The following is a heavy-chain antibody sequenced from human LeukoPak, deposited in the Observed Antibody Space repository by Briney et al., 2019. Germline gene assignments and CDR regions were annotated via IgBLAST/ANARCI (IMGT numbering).Heavy chain of an antibody. J-gene: IGHJ6*03. D-gene: IGHD6-13*01. CDR3: ARAAGYLYYYYYMDV. V-gene: IGHV3-20*04. CDR1: GFTFDDYG. CDR2: INWNGGST. Sequence: GGSLRLSCEASGFTFDDYGMSWVRQAPGKGLEWVSGINWNGGSTGYADSVKGRFTVSRDNAKNSLYLQMNSLRAEDTALYYCARAAGYLYYYYYMDVWGKGTTVTVSS.